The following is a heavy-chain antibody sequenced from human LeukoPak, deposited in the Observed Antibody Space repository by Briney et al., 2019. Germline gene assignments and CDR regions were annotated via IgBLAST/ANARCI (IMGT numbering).Heavy chain of an antibody. Sequence: SHTHSLTCAISGDIVSDSSDACNWVRQSPSRGLEWLGRTYYRSKLYNDYAISVKSRITINPDTSKNQFSLQLNSVTPEDTAVYYCARDHSGFDDCWGQGTLVTVSS. V-gene: IGHV6-1*01. CDR1: GDIVSDSSDA. D-gene: IGHD6-19*01. CDR2: TYYRSKLYN. J-gene: IGHJ4*02. CDR3: ARDHSGFDDC.